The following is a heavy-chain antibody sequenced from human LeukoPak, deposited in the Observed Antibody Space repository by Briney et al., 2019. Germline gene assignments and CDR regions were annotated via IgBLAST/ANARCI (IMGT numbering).Heavy chain of an antibody. CDR2: IYSGGST. D-gene: IGHD4-17*01. CDR3: AYGDYGDAFDI. V-gene: IGHV3-53*01. Sequence: GGSLRLSCAASGFTVSTNYMSWVRQAPGKGLEWVSVIYSGGSTYYADSVKGRFTISRDNSKNTLYLQMNSLRAEDTAVYYCAYGDYGDAFDIWGQGTMVTVSS. CDR1: GFTVSTNY. J-gene: IGHJ3*02.